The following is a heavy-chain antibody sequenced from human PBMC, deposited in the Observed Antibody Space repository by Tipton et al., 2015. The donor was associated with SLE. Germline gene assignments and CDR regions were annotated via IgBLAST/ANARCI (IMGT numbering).Heavy chain of an antibody. CDR1: RGSITSTNW. CDR3: ARDHEAQGYFDL. V-gene: IGHV4-4*02. Sequence: TLSLTCAVSRGSITSTNWWNWVRQSPGKGLEWIGEIYYGGNTNYNPSLKSRVTISVDNSKDEISLTLTSVTAADTAVYYCARDHEAQGYFDLWGRGALVTVSS. CDR2: IYYGGNT. J-gene: IGHJ2*01.